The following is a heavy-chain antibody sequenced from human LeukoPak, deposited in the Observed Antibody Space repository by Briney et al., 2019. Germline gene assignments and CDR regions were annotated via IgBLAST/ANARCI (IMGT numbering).Heavy chain of an antibody. V-gene: IGHV3-7*01. CDR3: ARDAYCSGGTCYVY. CDR1: GFTSSSFW. D-gene: IGHD2-15*01. J-gene: IGHJ4*02. Sequence: GGSLRLSCAASGFTSSSFWMSWVRQAPGKGLEWVANINQDGSEKNYVDSVKGRFTISRDNAENSLDLQMNSLRAEDTAVYYCARDAYCSGGTCYVYWGQGTLVTVSS. CDR2: INQDGSEK.